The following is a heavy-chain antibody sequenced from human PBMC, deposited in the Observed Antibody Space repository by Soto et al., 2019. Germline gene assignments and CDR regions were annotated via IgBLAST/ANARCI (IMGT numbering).Heavy chain of an antibody. CDR1: GGTFSSYA. CDR3: ASYSSLSGFCISTSCYGYYYGMDV. CDR2: IIPIFGTA. D-gene: IGHD2-2*01. J-gene: IGHJ6*02. Sequence: SVKVSCKASGGTFSSYAISWVRQAPGQGLEWMGGIIPIFGTADYAQKFQGRVTITADESTSTAYMELSSLRSEDTAVYYCASYSSLSGFCISTSCYGYYYGMDVWGQGTTVTVSS. V-gene: IGHV1-69*13.